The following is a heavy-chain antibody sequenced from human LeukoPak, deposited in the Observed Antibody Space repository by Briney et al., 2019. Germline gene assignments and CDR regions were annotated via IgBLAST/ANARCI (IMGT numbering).Heavy chain of an antibody. CDR1: GGSISSNDYY. D-gene: IGHD3-16*02. CDR2: IYYSGST. Sequence: SETLSLTCTVSGGSISSNDYYWDWIRQPPGMGLEYIGSIYYSGSTYYNPSLKSRVTISVDTSKNQFSLKLSSVTAADTAVYYCARQADYVWGTYRTYYFDYWGQGTLVTVSS. CDR3: ARQADYVWGTYRTYYFDY. J-gene: IGHJ4*02. V-gene: IGHV4-39*01.